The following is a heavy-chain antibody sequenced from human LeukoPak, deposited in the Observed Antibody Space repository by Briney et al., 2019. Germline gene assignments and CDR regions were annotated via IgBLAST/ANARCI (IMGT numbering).Heavy chain of an antibody. CDR3: AREGGSYTTSPFDY. J-gene: IGHJ4*02. V-gene: IGHV3-30*03. Sequence: GRSLRLSCAASGFTFSSYGMHWVRQAPGKGLEWVAVISYDGSNKYYADSVKGRFTISRDNSKNTLYLQMNSLRAEDTAVYYCAREGGSYTTSPFDYWGQGTLVTVSS. D-gene: IGHD1-26*01. CDR1: GFTFSSYG. CDR2: ISYDGSNK.